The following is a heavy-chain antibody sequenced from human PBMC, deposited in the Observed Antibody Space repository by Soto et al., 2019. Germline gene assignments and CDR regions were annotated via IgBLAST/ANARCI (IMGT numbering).Heavy chain of an antibody. Sequence: QVQLVQSGAEVKKPGASVKVSCKASGYTFSSYDINWVRQATGQGLEWMGWMNPTSGNKGYAQKFQGTVTITRNTSISTAYMERSSLRSEDTAVYYGARESSYVVVYWGQGTLVTVSS. CDR3: ARESSYVVVY. CDR1: GYTFSSYD. CDR2: MNPTSGNK. V-gene: IGHV1-8*01. D-gene: IGHD5-18*01. J-gene: IGHJ4*02.